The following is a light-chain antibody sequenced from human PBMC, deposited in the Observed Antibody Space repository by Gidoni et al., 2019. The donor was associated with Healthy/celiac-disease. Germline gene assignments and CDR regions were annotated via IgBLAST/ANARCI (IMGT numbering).Light chain of an antibody. J-gene: IGKJ4*01. CDR2: GAS. CDR1: QSVSSSY. V-gene: IGKV3-20*01. CDR3: QQYGSFSLT. Sequence: EIVLKQSPGTLSLSPGERATLSCRASQSVSSSYLAWYQQKPGQAPRLRIYGASSRATGIPDRFSGSGSGTDFTLTISRLEPEDFAVYYCQQYGSFSLTFGGGTKVEIK.